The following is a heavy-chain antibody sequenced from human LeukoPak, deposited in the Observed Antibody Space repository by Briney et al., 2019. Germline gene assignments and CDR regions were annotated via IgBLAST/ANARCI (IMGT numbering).Heavy chain of an antibody. V-gene: IGHV4-59*08. Sequence: SETLSLTCTVSGGSVSGYYWSWIRQPPGKGLEWIGYIYYTGTTSYNPSLQSRVTISVDTSKSRFSLKLSSVTAADTAVYYCASRLGRNYYGMDVWGQGTTVTVSS. CDR2: IYYTGTT. CDR1: GGSVSGYY. J-gene: IGHJ6*02. CDR3: ASRLGRNYYGMDV. D-gene: IGHD3-9*01.